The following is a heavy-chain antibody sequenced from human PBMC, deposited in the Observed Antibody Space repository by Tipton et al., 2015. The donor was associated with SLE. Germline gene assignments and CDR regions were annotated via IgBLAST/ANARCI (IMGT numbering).Heavy chain of an antibody. J-gene: IGHJ6*04. D-gene: IGHD3-3*01. CDR3: ARLQYIFGGMDV. CDR1: GGSFSGNY. CDR2: INHRGGT. V-gene: IGHV4-34*01. Sequence: GLVKPSETLSLTCAVFGGSFSGNYWIWIRQTPGKGLEWIGEINHRGGTNLNPSLESRVSVSKDTSKNQFSLKLTSVTAADTAVYYCARLQYIFGGMDVWGEGTTVTVSS.